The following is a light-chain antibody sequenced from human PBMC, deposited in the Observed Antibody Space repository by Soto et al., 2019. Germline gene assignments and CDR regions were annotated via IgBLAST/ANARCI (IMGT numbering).Light chain of an antibody. J-gene: IGLJ2*01. CDR3: SSYAGSNKYVV. V-gene: IGLV2-8*01. CDR1: SSDVGGYNF. Sequence: QSALTQPPSASGSPGQSVTISSTGTSSDVGGYNFVSWYQQHPGKAPKVMIYEVSKRPSGVPDRFSGSKSGNTASLTVSGLQAEDEADYYCSSYAGSNKYVVFGGGTKLTVL. CDR2: EVS.